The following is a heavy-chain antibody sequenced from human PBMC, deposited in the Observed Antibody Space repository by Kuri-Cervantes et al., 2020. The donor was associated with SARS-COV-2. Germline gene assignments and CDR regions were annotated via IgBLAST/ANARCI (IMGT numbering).Heavy chain of an antibody. CDR2: ISPILGTA. Sequence: SVKVSCKASGYTFSSYAISWVRQAPGQGLEWMGGISPILGTANYAQKFQGRVTITADESTSTAYMELSSLRSEDTAVYYCALGYWGSGYSRYYYYMDVWGKGTTVTVSS. V-gene: IGHV1-69*13. D-gene: IGHD3-22*01. CDR1: GYTFSSYA. CDR3: ALGYWGSGYSRYYYYMDV. J-gene: IGHJ6*03.